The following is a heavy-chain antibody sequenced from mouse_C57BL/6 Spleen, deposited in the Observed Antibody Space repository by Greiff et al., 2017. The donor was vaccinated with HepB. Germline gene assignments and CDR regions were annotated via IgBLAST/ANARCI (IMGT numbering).Heavy chain of an antibody. CDR2: IRSGSSTI. Sequence: EVKLVESGGGLVKPGGSLKLSCAASGFTFSDYGMHWVRQAPEKGLEWVAYIRSGSSTIYYADTVKGRFTISRDNAKNTLFLQMTSLRSEDTAMYYCARYYDYDDGFAYWGQGTLVTVSA. D-gene: IGHD2-4*01. CDR1: GFTFSDYG. J-gene: IGHJ3*01. V-gene: IGHV5-17*01. CDR3: ARYYDYDDGFAY.